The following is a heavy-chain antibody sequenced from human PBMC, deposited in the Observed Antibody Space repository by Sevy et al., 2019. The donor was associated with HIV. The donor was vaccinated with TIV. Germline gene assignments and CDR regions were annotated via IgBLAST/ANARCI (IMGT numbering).Heavy chain of an antibody. CDR3: ARDRYYDASGYYYYYYGLDV. CDR1: EFSVTDNY. CDR2: IYSGGST. J-gene: IGHJ6*02. V-gene: IGHV3-66*01. Sequence: GGSLRLSCAASEFSVTDNYMSWVRQAPGKGLEWVSTIYSGGSTFYADSVKGRCTISRDNSKNTLYLHMNSLRAEDTAVYYCARDRYYDASGYYYYYYGLDVWGQGTTVTVSS. D-gene: IGHD3-22*01.